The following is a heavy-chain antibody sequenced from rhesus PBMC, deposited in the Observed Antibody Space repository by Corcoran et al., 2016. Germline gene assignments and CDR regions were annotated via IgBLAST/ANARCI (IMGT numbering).Heavy chain of an antibody. J-gene: IGHJ4*01. CDR2: VDPEDSEA. Sequence: EVQLVQSGAEVKKPGASVKISCKASGYTFTDYYVHWVRQAPGKGLEWMGRVDPEDSEAIHAQKFQDRVTITADTSTDTAYMELSRLRSEDTAVYYCARGYCIGSDCYAYFDYWGQGVLVTVSS. V-gene: IGHV1-111*02. CDR1: GYTFTDYY. CDR3: ARGYCIGSDCYAYFDY. D-gene: IGHD2-21*01.